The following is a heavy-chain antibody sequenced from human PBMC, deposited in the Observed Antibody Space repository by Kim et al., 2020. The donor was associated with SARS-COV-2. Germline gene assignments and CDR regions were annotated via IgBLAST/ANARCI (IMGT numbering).Heavy chain of an antibody. V-gene: IGHV4-61*01. D-gene: IGHD2-2*01. CDR2: IYYSGST. Sequence: SETLSLTCTVSGGSVSSGSYYWSWIRQPPGKGLEWIGYIYYSGSTNYNPSLKSRVTISVDTSKNQFSLKLSSVTAADTAVYYCARDNDQLPLTWGQGTLVTVSS. J-gene: IGHJ4*02. CDR3: ARDNDQLPLT. CDR1: GGSVSSGSYY.